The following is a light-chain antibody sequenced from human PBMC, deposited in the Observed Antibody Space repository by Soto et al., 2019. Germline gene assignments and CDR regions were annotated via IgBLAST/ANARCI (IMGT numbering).Light chain of an antibody. Sequence: EIVLTQSPATLSLSPGERATLSCRASQSVSSYLAWYQQNPGQAPRLLIYDASNRATGIPARFSGSGSGTDFTLTISSLEPEDFEIYYCQQYNNWPITFGQGTRLEI. CDR1: QSVSSY. CDR2: DAS. CDR3: QQYNNWPIT. J-gene: IGKJ5*01. V-gene: IGKV3-11*01.